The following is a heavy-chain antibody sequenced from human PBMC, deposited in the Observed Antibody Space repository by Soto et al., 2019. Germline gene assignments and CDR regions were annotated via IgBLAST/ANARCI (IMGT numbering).Heavy chain of an antibody. D-gene: IGHD5-18*01. J-gene: IGHJ4*02. CDR2: TYYSGST. CDR3: AGEDTAMVVSGY. V-gene: IGHV4-61*01. CDR1: GGSVSSGSYY. Sequence: SETLSLTFTVSGGSVSSGSYYWSWIRQPPGKGLEWIGYTYYSGSTNYNPSLKSRVTISVDTSKNQFSLKLSSVTAADTAVYYCAGEDTAMVVSGYWGQGTLVTVSS.